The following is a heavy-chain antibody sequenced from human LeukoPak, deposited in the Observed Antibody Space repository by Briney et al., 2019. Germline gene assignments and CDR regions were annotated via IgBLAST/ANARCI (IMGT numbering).Heavy chain of an antibody. J-gene: IGHJ3*02. V-gene: IGHV4-38-2*02. CDR3: ARALNIVVVPAAPRGAFDI. CDR2: IYHSGST. Sequence: SETLSLTCTVSGYSISSGYYWGWIRQPPGKGLEWIGSIYHSGSTYYNPSLKSRVTISVDTSKNQFSLKLSSVTAADTAVYYCARALNIVVVPAAPRGAFDIWGQGTMVTVSS. D-gene: IGHD2-2*01. CDR1: GYSISSGYY.